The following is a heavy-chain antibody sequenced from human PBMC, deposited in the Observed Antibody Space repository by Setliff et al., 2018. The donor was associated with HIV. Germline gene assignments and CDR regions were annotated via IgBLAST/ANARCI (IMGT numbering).Heavy chain of an antibody. Sequence: ASVKVSCKASGGTFSSFGISWVRQAPGQGLEWMGGIIPSGGSTSSAQKFQGRITMTRDTSTSTVYMELSSLRSEDTAVYYCARDRCSGGSCYTLDYWGQGTLVTVSS. CDR1: GGTFSSFG. J-gene: IGHJ4*02. V-gene: IGHV1-46*01. D-gene: IGHD2-15*01. CDR3: ARDRCSGGSCYTLDY. CDR2: IIPSGGST.